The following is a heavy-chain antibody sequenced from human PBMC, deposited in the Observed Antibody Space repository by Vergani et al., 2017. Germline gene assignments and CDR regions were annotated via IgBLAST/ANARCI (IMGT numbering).Heavy chain of an antibody. CDR1: GFSFSSYS. J-gene: IGHJ3*02. V-gene: IGHV3-21*02. D-gene: IGHD3-22*01. Sequence: EVQLVESGGGLVKPGGSLRLSCAASGFSFSSYSMNWVRQAPGKGLEWVASISGSSSYVFYRDSVEGRFTITRDNAKKSVYLQMNSLRAEDTAMYFCARGSHYYYDSSGFPMWDDAFDIWGQGTMVTVSS. CDR2: ISGSSSYV. CDR3: ARGSHYYYDSSGFPMWDDAFDI.